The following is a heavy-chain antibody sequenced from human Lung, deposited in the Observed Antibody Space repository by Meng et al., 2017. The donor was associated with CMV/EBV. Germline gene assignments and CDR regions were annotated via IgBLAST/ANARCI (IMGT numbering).Heavy chain of an antibody. Sequence: SVNVSXKASGYTFTGYYMHGLRQAPGQGREWMEWINPSSGGTNYAQKFQGRVTMTRDTSISTAYMELSRLRSADTVVYYCARAEVDCSGGSCYHNWGQGTLVTVSS. V-gene: IGHV1-2*02. D-gene: IGHD2-15*01. J-gene: IGHJ4*02. CDR2: INPSSGGT. CDR3: ARAEVDCSGGSCYHN. CDR1: GYTFTGYY.